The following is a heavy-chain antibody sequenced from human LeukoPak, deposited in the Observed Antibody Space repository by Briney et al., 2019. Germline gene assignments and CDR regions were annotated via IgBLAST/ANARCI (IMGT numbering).Heavy chain of an antibody. CDR3: AKAGTQQWLLFAGVY. Sequence: GGSLRLSCGASGFTFSTYGMLWVRQAPGQGPEWVALIRYDGSNKYYVDSVKGRFTISRDSSKNTLYLQMNGLRVEDTAMYYCAKAGTQQWLLFAGVYWGQGALVTVSS. V-gene: IGHV3-30*02. J-gene: IGHJ4*02. CDR2: IRYDGSNK. D-gene: IGHD6-19*01. CDR1: GFTFSTYG.